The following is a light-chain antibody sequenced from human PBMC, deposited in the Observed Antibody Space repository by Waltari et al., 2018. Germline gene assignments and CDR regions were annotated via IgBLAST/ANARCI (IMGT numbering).Light chain of an antibody. CDR3: QQYYSIPYT. V-gene: IGKV4-1*01. Sequence: DIVMTQSPDSLAVSLGERATINCKSSQSLLYNSNNKNYLAWYQLKPGQPPRLLIYWASTRESGVPYRFSGSGSGTDFTLTISSLQAEDVAVYYCQQYYSIPYTFGQGTKLEIK. CDR2: WAS. J-gene: IGKJ2*01. CDR1: QSLLYNSNNKNY.